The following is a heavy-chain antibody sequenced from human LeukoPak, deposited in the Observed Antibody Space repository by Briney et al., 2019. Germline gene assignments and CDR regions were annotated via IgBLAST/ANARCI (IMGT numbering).Heavy chain of an antibody. V-gene: IGHV3-9*01. CDR3: AKENRPSVLLRYFDRFDY. Sequence: GGSLRLSCAASGFTFDDYAMHWVRQAPGKGLEWVSGISWNSGSIGYADSVKGRFTISRDNAKNSLYLQMNSLRAEDTALYYCAKENRPSVLLRYFDRFDYWGQGTLVTVSS. J-gene: IGHJ4*02. D-gene: IGHD3-9*01. CDR1: GFTFDDYA. CDR2: ISWNSGSI.